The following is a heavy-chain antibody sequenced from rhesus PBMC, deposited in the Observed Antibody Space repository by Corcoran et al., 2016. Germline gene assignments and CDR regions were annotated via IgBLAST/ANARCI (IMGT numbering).Heavy chain of an antibody. V-gene: IGHV3S42*01. D-gene: IGHD3-34*01. CDR3: AGYSLDV. CDR1: GSTFRSYW. Sequence: EVKMVESGGGLAKPGGSLRLSCAASGSTFRSYWMSLVGERPGEGMGWTSVINIVGDVKSTSDSVKSRFTIPQNNPKNTLSLHMNSLRAEDTAVYYCAGYSLDVWGRGVLVTVSS. CDR2: INIVGDVK. J-gene: IGHJ5-2*02.